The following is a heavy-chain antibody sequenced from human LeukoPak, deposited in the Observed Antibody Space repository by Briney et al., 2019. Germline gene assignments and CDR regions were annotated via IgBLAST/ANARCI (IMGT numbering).Heavy chain of an antibody. Sequence: GGSLRLSCAASGFTFSSYWMHWVRQAPGKGLVWVSRINSDGSSTSYADSVKGRFTISRDNAKNTLYLQMNSLRAEDTAVYYCATGSYYYDSSGYYYGYDAFNIWGQGTMVTVSS. D-gene: IGHD3-22*01. J-gene: IGHJ3*02. CDR1: GFTFSSYW. V-gene: IGHV3-74*01. CDR3: ATGSYYYDSSGYYYGYDAFNI. CDR2: INSDGSST.